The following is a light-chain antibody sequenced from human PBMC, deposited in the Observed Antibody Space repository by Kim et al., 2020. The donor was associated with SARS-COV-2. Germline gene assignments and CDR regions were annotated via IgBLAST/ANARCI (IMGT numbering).Light chain of an antibody. CDR2: GVS. V-gene: IGKV3-20*01. J-gene: IGKJ1*01. CDR1: PSVGISH. CDR3: QHYGSPGWT. Sequence: SPRETATHTCRARPSVGISHLAWYKQRSGQVPRLLIHGVSNRATGIPDRFSGRASGTDFTLTISRLEPEDFAVHYCQHYGSPGWTFGQGTKVEIK.